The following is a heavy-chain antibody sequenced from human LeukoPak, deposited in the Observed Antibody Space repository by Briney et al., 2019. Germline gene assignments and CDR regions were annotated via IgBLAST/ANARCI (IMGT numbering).Heavy chain of an antibody. J-gene: IGHJ4*01. CDR1: GGSMSPYY. V-gene: IGHV4-59*08. D-gene: IGHD6-13*01. CDR2: IFYSGST. CDR3: ARFSISWSYFDY. Sequence: PSETLSLTCTVSGGSMSPYYWSWIRQPPGKGLEWIGYIFYSGSTNYNPSLKSRVTISVDTSRNQFSLKLSSVTAADTAVYSCARFSISWSYFDYWGQGTLVSVSS.